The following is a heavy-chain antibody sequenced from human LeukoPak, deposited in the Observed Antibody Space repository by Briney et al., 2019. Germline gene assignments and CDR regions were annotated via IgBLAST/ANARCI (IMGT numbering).Heavy chain of an antibody. J-gene: IGHJ2*01. CDR3: ARDQYSSADWYFDL. D-gene: IGHD4-11*01. CDR2: IYTSGST. CDR1: GGSISSYY. V-gene: IGHV4-4*07. Sequence: SETLSLTCTVSGGSISSYYWSWIRQPAGKGLEWIGRIYTSGSTDYNPSLKSRVTMSVDTSKNQFSLKLSSVTAADTAVYYCARDQYSSADWYFDLWGRGTLVTVSS.